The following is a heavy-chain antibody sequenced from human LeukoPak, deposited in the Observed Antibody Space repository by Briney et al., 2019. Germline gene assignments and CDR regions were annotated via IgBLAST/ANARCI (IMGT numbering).Heavy chain of an antibody. CDR2: IYYSGST. V-gene: IGHV4-59*01. CDR1: GASISSYY. CDR3: ARSIGEYSSSWYQGFDY. J-gene: IGHJ4*02. Sequence: SETLSLTCTVSGASISSYYWSWIRQPPGKGLEWIGYIYYSGSTNYNPSLKSRVTISVDTSKKQFSLQLSSVTAADTAVYYCARSIGEYSSSWYQGFDYWGQGTLVTVSS. D-gene: IGHD6-13*01.